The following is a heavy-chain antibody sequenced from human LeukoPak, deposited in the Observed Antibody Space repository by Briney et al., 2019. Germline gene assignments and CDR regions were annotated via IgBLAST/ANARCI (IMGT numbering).Heavy chain of an antibody. Sequence: GGSLRLSCAASGFTFSTYSMNWVRQAPGKGLEWVSTISSSSSNIYYADSVKGRFTISRDNTRNSLYLHMNSLRADDAAVYYCASGGYREYYFDYWGQGTLVTVSS. CDR2: ISSSSSNI. CDR3: ASGGYREYYFDY. CDR1: GFTFSTYS. D-gene: IGHD5-12*01. J-gene: IGHJ4*02. V-gene: IGHV3-21*01.